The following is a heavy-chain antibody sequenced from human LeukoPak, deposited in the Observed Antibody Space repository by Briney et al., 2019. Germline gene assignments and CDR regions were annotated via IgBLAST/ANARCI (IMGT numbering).Heavy chain of an antibody. CDR1: GFTVSSNY. CDR3: AKALIDGYNPFDY. J-gene: IGHJ4*02. Sequence: PGGSLRLSCAASGFTVSSNYMSWVRQAPGKGLEWVSAISGSGGSTYYADSVKGRFTISRDNSKNTLYLQMNSLRAEDTAVYYCAKALIDGYNPFDYWGQGTLVTVSS. D-gene: IGHD5-24*01. CDR2: ISGSGGST. V-gene: IGHV3-23*01.